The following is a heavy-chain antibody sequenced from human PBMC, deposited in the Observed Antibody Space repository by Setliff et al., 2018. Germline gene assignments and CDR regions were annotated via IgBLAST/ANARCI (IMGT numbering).Heavy chain of an antibody. CDR3: ARVVSDYDFWSGYYTGGYFDY. CDR2: IYYSGST. J-gene: IGHJ4*02. Sequence: TSETLSLTCTVSGGSISSGGYYWSWIRQHPGKGLEWIGYIYYSGSTYYNPSLKSRVTISVDTSKNQFSLKLSSVTAADTAVYYCARVVSDYDFWSGYYTGGYFDYWGQGTLVTVSS. CDR1: GGSISSGGYY. D-gene: IGHD3-3*01. V-gene: IGHV4-31*03.